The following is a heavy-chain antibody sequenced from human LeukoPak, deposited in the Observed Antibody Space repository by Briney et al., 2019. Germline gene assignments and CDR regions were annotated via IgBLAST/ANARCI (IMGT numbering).Heavy chain of an antibody. CDR2: IYYSGST. CDR3: ARQRGEEYSSSWRRVWFDP. Sequence: SETLSLTCTVSGGSISSYYWSWIRQPAGKGLEWIGRIYYSGSTNYNPSLKSRVTISVDTSKNQFSLKLSSVTAADTAVYYCARQRGEEYSSSWRRVWFDPWGQGTLVTVSS. CDR1: GGSISSYY. J-gene: IGHJ5*02. D-gene: IGHD6-13*01. V-gene: IGHV4-59*08.